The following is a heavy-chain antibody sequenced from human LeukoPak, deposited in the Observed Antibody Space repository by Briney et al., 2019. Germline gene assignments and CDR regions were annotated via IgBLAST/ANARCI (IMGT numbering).Heavy chain of an antibody. CDR2: INPDSGGT. CDR1: AYTFTGYY. V-gene: IGHV1-2*02. CDR3: VRPRMTTDRDGETILFYFDS. Sequence: ASVKVSCKASAYTFTGYYLHWVRQAPGQGLEWMGWINPDSGGTNYAQNFQGRVTMTRDTSITTAYMELSGLTPDDTAMYYCVRPRMTTDRDGETILFYFDSWGQGTLVTVSS. D-gene: IGHD4-17*01. J-gene: IGHJ4*02.